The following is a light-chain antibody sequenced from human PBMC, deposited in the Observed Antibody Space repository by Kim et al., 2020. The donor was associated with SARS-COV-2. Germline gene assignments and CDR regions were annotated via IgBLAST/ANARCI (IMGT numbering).Light chain of an antibody. V-gene: IGLV3-19*01. CDR1: SLRSYY. CDR2: GKN. CDR3: NSRDSNDYVV. Sequence: VALGQTVRITCQGDSLRSYYATWYQQKPGQAQIVVIYGKNNRPSGIPDRFSGSSSGNTASLTITGTQAGDEADYYCNSRDSNDYVVFGGGTQLTVL. J-gene: IGLJ2*01.